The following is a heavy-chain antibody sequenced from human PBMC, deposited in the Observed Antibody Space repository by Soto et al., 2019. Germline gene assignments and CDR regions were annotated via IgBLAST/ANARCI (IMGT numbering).Heavy chain of an antibody. Sequence: GGSLRLSCAASGISFSSYAMSWVRQTAGKGLEWVSGISGSGSSTYYADSVKGRFTISRDNSKNTLYLQMNSLRAEDTAIYYCGKDGYISSWKTYCWGQGTLVTVSS. V-gene: IGHV3-23*01. D-gene: IGHD6-13*01. CDR2: ISGSGSST. CDR3: GKDGYISSWKTYC. CDR1: GISFSSYA. J-gene: IGHJ4*02.